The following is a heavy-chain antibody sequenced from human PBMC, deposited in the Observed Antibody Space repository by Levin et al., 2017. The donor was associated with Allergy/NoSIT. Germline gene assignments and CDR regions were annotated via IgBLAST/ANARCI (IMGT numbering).Heavy chain of an antibody. V-gene: IGHV1-2*02. Sequence: AASVKVSCKASGFSFSVYFMQWLRQAPGQGLEWMGWINLNNGDTKYAQSFQGRVTMTRDASIRTAYLELSSLRFDASAVYYCARARGCSAYEMTDHWGQGTLVTVSS. CDR3: ARARGCSAYEMTDH. J-gene: IGHJ5*02. D-gene: IGHD5-12*01. CDR2: INLNNGDT. CDR1: GFSFSVYF.